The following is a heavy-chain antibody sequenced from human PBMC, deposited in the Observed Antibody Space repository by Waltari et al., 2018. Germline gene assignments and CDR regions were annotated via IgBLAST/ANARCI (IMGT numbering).Heavy chain of an antibody. CDR2: TTDGNAYL. V-gene: IGHV3-21*03. J-gene: IGHJ4*02. CDR1: GFTIRNFG. CDR3: VRALTTPNDY. D-gene: IGHD4-17*01. Sequence: VQLVESGGGLVKPGGSLRLSCDVSGFTIRNFGMSWVRQAPGKGLEWVATTTDGNAYLYYADSVRGRFTVSTDNAKSSLYLQMNNLRAEDTGVYYCVRALTTPNDYWGRGTLVTVSS.